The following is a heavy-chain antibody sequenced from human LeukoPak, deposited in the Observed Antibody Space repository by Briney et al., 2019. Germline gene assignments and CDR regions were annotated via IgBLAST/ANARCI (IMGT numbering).Heavy chain of an antibody. J-gene: IGHJ5*02. CDR1: GGSISSGDYY. CDR3: ARDLTVVPAAMGWFDP. CDR2: IYYSGST. D-gene: IGHD2-2*01. Sequence: SQTLSLTCTVSGGSISSGDYYWSWTRQPPGKGLEWIGYIYYSGSTYYNPSLKSRVTISVDTSKNQFFLKLSSVTAADTAVYYCARDLTVVPAAMGWFDPWGQGTLVTVSS. V-gene: IGHV4-30-4*08.